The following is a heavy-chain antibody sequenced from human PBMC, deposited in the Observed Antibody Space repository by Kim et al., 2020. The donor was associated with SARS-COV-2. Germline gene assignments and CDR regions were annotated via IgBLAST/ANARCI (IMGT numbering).Heavy chain of an antibody. Sequence: ASVKVSCKASGYTFTGYYMHWVRQAPGQGLEWMGRINPNSGGTNYAQKFQGRVTMTRDTSISTAYMELSRLRSDDTAVYYCARDPRAAGITMIVVGYYFDYWGQGTLVTVSS. CDR2: INPNSGGT. CDR3: ARDPRAAGITMIVVGYYFDY. CDR1: GYTFTGYY. V-gene: IGHV1-2*06. D-gene: IGHD3-22*01. J-gene: IGHJ4*02.